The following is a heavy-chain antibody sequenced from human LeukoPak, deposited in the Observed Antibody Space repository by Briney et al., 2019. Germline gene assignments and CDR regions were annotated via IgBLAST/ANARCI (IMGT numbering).Heavy chain of an antibody. J-gene: IGHJ5*02. CDR3: ARAANRPAANWFDP. CDR2: IYSGGST. D-gene: IGHD2-2*01. CDR1: GFTVSSNY. V-gene: IGHV3-53*01. Sequence: GGSLRLSCAASGFTVSSNYMSWVRQAPGKGLEWVSVIYSGGSTYYADSVKGRFTISRDNSKNTLYLQMNSLRAEDTAVYYCARAANRPAANWFDPWGQGTLVTVSS.